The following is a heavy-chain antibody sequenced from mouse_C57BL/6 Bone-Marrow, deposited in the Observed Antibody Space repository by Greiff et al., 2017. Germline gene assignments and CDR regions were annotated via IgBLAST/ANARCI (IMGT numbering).Heavy chain of an antibody. CDR2: INSDGGST. CDR1: EYEFPSHD. D-gene: IGHD2-3*01. J-gene: IGHJ3*01. CDR3: ARHADDGYWFAY. V-gene: IGHV5-2*03. Sequence: EVKLVESGGGLVQPGESLKLSCESNEYEFPSHDMSWVRTTPEKRLELVAAINSDGGSTYYPDTMERRFIISRDITKKTLYLQMSSLRSEDTALYYCARHADDGYWFAYWGQGTRVTVSA.